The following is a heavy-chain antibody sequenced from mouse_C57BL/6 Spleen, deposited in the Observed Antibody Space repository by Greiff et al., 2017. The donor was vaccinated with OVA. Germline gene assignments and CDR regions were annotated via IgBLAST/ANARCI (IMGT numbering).Heavy chain of an antibody. J-gene: IGHJ1*03. Sequence: VQLQESGAELARPGASVKMSCKASGYTFTSYTMHWVKQRPGQGLEWIGYINPSSGYTKYNQKFKDKATLTADKSSSTAYMQLSSLTSEDSAVYYCARSRDFDVWGTGTTVTVSS. CDR2: INPSSGYT. V-gene: IGHV1-4*01. CDR1: GYTFTSYT. CDR3: ARSRDFDV.